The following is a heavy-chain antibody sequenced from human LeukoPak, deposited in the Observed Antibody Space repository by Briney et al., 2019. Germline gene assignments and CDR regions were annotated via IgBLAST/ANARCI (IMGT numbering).Heavy chain of an antibody. CDR3: ARAPSETRYSRASEYYFEY. V-gene: IGHV4-4*07. CDR2: IYTTGST. CDR1: NGYISNYF. J-gene: IGHJ4*02. Sequence: SETLSLTWTVSNGYISNYFWSWIRQPAGKGLEWIGRIYTTGSTNYNPSLRSRVTMSVDASEKQFSLRLTSVTAADTAVYYCARAPSETRYSRASEYYFEYWGQGILVTVSS. D-gene: IGHD3-9*01.